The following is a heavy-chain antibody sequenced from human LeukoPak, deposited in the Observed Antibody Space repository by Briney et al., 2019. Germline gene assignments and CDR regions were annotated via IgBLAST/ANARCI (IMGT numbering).Heavy chain of an antibody. CDR1: VGSLCSYV. J-gene: IGHJ4*02. Sequence: SVKVSCEDSVGSLCSYVISWVRQAPGRGVEWVGRIFLILGVANDAQKFQGRVTMTADKSTSTAYMELSSLRSEDTAVYYCARDPPPYCSGGSCYGVWFDYWGQGTLVTVSS. CDR3: ARDPPPYCSGGSCYGVWFDY. CDR2: IFLILGVA. D-gene: IGHD2-15*01. V-gene: IGHV1-69*04.